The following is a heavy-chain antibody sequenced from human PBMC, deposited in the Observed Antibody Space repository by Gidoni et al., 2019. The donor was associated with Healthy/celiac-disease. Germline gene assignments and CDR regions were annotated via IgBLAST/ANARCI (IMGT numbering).Heavy chain of an antibody. V-gene: IGHV4-30-2*01. J-gene: IGHJ4*02. CDR2: IYHSGST. CDR1: GGSISSGGYS. CDR3: ARLYDYVWSFDY. D-gene: IGHD3-16*01. Sequence: QLQLQESGPGLVKPSQTLSLTCAVSGGSISSGGYSWSWIRQPPGKGLEWIGYIYHSGSTYYNPSLKSRVTISVDRSKNQFSLKLSSVTAADTAVYYCARLYDYVWSFDYWGQGTLVTVSS.